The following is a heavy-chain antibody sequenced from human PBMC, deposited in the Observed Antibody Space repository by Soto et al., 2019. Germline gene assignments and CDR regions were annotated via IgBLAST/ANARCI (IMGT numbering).Heavy chain of an antibody. CDR1: GFTFSSYG. Sequence: PGGSLRLSCAASGFTFSSYGMHWVRQAPGKGLEWVAVISYDGSNKYYADSVKGRFTISRDNSKNTLYLQMNSLRAEDTAVYYCAKDHTRYSSSWYSYYYYYYGMDVWGQGTTVTVSS. D-gene: IGHD6-13*01. CDR2: ISYDGSNK. V-gene: IGHV3-30*18. CDR3: AKDHTRYSSSWYSYYYYYYGMDV. J-gene: IGHJ6*02.